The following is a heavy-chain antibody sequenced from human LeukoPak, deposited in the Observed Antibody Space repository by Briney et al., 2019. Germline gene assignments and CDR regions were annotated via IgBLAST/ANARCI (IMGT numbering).Heavy chain of an antibody. J-gene: IGHJ4*02. Sequence: SGGSLRLSCAVSGFTVSSTYMSWVRQAPGKGLEWVAVISYDGSNKYYADSVKGRFTISRDNSKNTVYLQMNSLRAEDTAVYYCAREVAAAGTAFDYWGQGTLVTVSS. D-gene: IGHD6-13*01. CDR3: AREVAAAGTAFDY. V-gene: IGHV3-30-3*01. CDR1: GFTVSSTY. CDR2: ISYDGSNK.